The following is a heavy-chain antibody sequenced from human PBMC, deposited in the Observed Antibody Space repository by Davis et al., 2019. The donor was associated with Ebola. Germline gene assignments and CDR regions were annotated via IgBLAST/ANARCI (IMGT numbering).Heavy chain of an antibody. Sequence: SETLSLTCAVYGGSFSGYYWSWIRQPPGKGLEWIGEINHSGSTYYNPSLKSRVTISVDTSKNQFSLKLSSVTAADTAVYYCARPHVLRYFDWRSWGQGTLVTVSS. V-gene: IGHV4-34*01. CDR3: ARPHVLRYFDWRS. CDR1: GGSFSGYY. CDR2: INHSGST. J-gene: IGHJ5*02. D-gene: IGHD3-9*01.